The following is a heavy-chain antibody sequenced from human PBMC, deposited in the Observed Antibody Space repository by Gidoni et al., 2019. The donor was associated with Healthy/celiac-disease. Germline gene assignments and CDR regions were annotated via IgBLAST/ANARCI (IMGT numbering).Heavy chain of an antibody. J-gene: IGHJ4*02. D-gene: IGHD2-2*01. Sequence: QVQLVESGGGVVQPGRSLRLSCAASGFTFSSYAMHWVRQAPGKGLEWVAVISYDGSNKYYADSVKGRFTISRDNSKNTLYLQMNSLRAEDTAVYYCARGSEYEGVVPAAIGIWGQGTLVTVSS. CDR3: ARGSEYEGVVPAAIGI. CDR2: ISYDGSNK. CDR1: GFTFSSYA. V-gene: IGHV3-30-3*01.